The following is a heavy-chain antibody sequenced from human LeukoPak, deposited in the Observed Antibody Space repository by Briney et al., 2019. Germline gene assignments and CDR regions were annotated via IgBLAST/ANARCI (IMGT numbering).Heavy chain of an antibody. CDR2: ISRLGDTI. CDR3: ARVRRGGDSRYFDY. D-gene: IGHD2-21*02. J-gene: IGHJ4*02. Sequence: PGGSLRLSCAASGFTFTDYFMGWIRQAPGKGLGWVSHISRLGDTIDYADSVKGRFTISRDNAKNSLFLQMNFLRAEDTAVYFCARVRRGGDSRYFDYWGQGALVTVSS. CDR1: GFTFTDYF. V-gene: IGHV3-11*01.